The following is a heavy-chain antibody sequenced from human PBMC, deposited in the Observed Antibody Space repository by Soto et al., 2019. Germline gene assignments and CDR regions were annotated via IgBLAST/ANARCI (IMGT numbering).Heavy chain of an antibody. D-gene: IGHD3-10*01. Sequence: QLQLQESGPGLVKPSETLSLTCTVSGGSISSSAYYWGWIRQSPGKGLEWIGSIYYSGSTYYNPSLKSRVTISVDTSKNHFSLKPSSVTAADTAVYYCARLPMVRGVYYYGMDVWGQGTTVTVSS. J-gene: IGHJ6*02. CDR2: IYYSGST. V-gene: IGHV4-39*02. CDR1: GGSISSSAYY. CDR3: ARLPMVRGVYYYGMDV.